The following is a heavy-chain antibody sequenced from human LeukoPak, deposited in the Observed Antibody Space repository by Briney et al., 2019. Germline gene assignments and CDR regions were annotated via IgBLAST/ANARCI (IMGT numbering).Heavy chain of an antibody. D-gene: IGHD3-10*01. V-gene: IGHV4-59*01. CDR3: ARNYYGSGSYYFIFDY. J-gene: IGHJ4*02. CDR2: IYYSGST. CDR1: GGSISSYY. Sequence: KPSETLSLTCTVSGGSISSYYWSWIRQPPGKGLEWIGYIYYSGSTNYNPSLKSQVTISVDTSKNQFSLKLSSVTAADTAVYYCARNYYGSGSYYFIFDYWGQGTLVTVSS.